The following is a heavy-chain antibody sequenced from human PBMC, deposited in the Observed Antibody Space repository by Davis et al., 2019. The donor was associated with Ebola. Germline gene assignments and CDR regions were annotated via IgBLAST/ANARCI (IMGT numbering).Heavy chain of an antibody. V-gene: IGHV3-23*01. J-gene: IGHJ4*02. CDR2: ISGSGGST. Sequence: GGSLRLSCTDSVITFSSYAMTWVRQAPGKGLEWVSAISGSGGSTYYADSVKGRFTISRDNSKKTLYLQMNSLRAEDTAVYYCAKAGIVGATSGRTKGVDYWGQGTLVTVSS. CDR1: VITFSSYA. D-gene: IGHD1-26*01. CDR3: AKAGIVGATSGRTKGVDY.